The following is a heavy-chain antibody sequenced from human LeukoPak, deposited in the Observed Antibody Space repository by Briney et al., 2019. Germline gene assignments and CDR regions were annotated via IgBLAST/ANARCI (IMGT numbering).Heavy chain of an antibody. Sequence: GGSLRLSCVASGFTFSSYWMHWVRQAPGKGLVWVSRINSDGSSTKCADSVKSRFTISRDNSKNTLYLQMNSLRAEDTAVYYCAREAIGCSTTSCYPGGYYYYYMDVWGKGTTVTVSS. J-gene: IGHJ6*03. V-gene: IGHV3-74*03. CDR1: GFTFSSYW. CDR3: AREAIGCSTTSCYPGGYYYYYMDV. CDR2: INSDGSST. D-gene: IGHD2-2*01.